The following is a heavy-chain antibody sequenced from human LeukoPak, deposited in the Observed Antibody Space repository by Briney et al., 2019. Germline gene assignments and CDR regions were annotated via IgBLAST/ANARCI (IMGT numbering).Heavy chain of an antibody. Sequence: GGSLRLSCVASGLTFSDYYMDWVRQAPGKGLEWVGRARNKANSHTTVYAASVKDRFIIARDDSKSSLFLQMNSLKTEDTAVYFCARRGFSDSRGYYPDFDSWGRGPLVTASS. CDR3: ARRGFSDSRGYYPDFDS. D-gene: IGHD3-22*01. V-gene: IGHV3-72*01. J-gene: IGHJ4*02. CDR2: ARNKANSHTT. CDR1: GLTFSDYY.